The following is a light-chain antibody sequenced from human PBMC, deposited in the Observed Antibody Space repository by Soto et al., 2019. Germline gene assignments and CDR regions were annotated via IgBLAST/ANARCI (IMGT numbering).Light chain of an antibody. V-gene: IGKV4-1*01. J-gene: IGKJ1*01. CDR3: HQYYDSPRT. CDR1: QSLLYRSNNKNY. CDR2: WAS. Sequence: DIVMTQSPDSLAVSLGERATINCKSNQSLLYRSNNKNYLAWYQQKPRQPPTLLIYWASTREAGVPDRFTGRGSGTDFTLTLNSLQPEDVAVYYCHQYYDSPRTFGQGTRVEI.